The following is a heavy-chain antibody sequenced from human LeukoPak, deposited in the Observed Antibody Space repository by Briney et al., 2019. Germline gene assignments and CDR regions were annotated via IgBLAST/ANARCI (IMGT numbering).Heavy chain of an antibody. D-gene: IGHD3-22*01. Sequence: PGGSLRVPCAASGFSFSNYAMAWVRQAPGKGLEWVSYISSSSSTIYYADSVKGRFTISRDNAKNSLYLQINSLGPEDTAVYFCARDPYSGNYGSYYYYYMDVWGKGTTVTVSS. CDR1: GFSFSNYA. V-gene: IGHV3-48*04. CDR3: ARDPYSGNYGSYYYYYMDV. J-gene: IGHJ6*03. CDR2: ISSSSSTI.